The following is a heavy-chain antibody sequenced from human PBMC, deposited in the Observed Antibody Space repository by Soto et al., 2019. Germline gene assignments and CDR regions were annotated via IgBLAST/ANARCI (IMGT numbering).Heavy chain of an antibody. CDR1: GYTFTSYY. J-gene: IGHJ5*02. Sequence: ASVKVSCKASGYTFTSYYMHWVRQAPGQGLEWMGGIDPSDGSTSYAQKFQGRVTMTEDTSTDTAYMELSSLRSEDTAVYYCATQLELRRIRWFDPWGQGTLVTVSS. V-gene: IGHV1-46*01. CDR2: IDPSDGST. D-gene: IGHD1-7*01. CDR3: ATQLELRRIRWFDP.